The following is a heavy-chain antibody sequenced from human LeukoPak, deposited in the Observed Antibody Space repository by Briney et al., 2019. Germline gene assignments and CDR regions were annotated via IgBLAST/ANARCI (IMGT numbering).Heavy chain of an antibody. CDR3: ARDLRGYCSSTSCYGDAFDI. Sequence: ASVKVSSKASGYTFTSSGISWVRQAPGQGLEWMGWISAYNGNTKYAQKLQGRVTMTTDTSTSTAYMELRSLRSDDTAVYYCARDLRGYCSSTSCYGDAFDIWGQGTMVTVSS. D-gene: IGHD2-2*01. V-gene: IGHV1-18*01. CDR1: GYTFTSSG. J-gene: IGHJ3*02. CDR2: ISAYNGNT.